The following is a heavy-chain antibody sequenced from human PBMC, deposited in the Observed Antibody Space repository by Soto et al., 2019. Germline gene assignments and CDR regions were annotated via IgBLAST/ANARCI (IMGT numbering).Heavy chain of an antibody. CDR2: INPSGGST. V-gene: IGHV1-46*01. J-gene: IGHJ6*02. CDR1: GYTFTSYY. D-gene: IGHD7-27*01. CDR3: ASEDWGPYYGMDV. Sequence: QGKLVQSGAEVKKRGASVKVSCKASGYTFTSYYMHWVRQAPGQGLEWMGIINPSGGSTSYAQKFQGRVTMTRDTSTSTVYMELSSLRSEDTAVYYCASEDWGPYYGMDVWGQGTTVTVSS.